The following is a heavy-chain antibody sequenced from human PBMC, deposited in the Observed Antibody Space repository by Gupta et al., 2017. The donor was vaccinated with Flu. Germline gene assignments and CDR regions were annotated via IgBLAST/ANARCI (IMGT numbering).Heavy chain of an antibody. CDR1: GFTFSSYA. J-gene: IGHJ6*03. D-gene: IGHD3-22*01. CDR3: ARGSGDSSGYYGVDYYYYMDV. V-gene: IGHV3-30-3*01. Sequence: QVQLVESGGGVVQPGRSLRLSCAASGFTFSSYAMHWVPQAPGKGLEWVAVISYDGSNKYYADSVKGRFTISRDNSKNTLYLQMNSLRAEDTAVYYCARGSGDSSGYYGVDYYYYMDVWGKGTTVTVSS. CDR2: ISYDGSNK.